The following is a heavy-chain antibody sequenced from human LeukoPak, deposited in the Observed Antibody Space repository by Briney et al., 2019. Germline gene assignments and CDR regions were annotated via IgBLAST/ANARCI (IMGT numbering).Heavy chain of an antibody. CDR2: ISTGGSTM. CDR1: GFTFSNYE. CDR3: AREGDLRRIGMDV. V-gene: IGHV3-48*03. D-gene: IGHD3-16*01. Sequence: PGGSLRLSCTASGFTFSNYELHWVRQAPGKGLEWVSYISTGGSTMYYADSVKGRFTISRDNAKNSLFLQTNRLRAEDTALYYCAREGDLRRIGMDVWGQGTTVTVSS. J-gene: IGHJ6*02.